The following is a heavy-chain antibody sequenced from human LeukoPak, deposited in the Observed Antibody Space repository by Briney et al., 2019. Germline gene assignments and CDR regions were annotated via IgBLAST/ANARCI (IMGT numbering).Heavy chain of an antibody. CDR2: IYPADPDI. V-gene: IGHV5-51*01. J-gene: IGHJ5*02. CDR3: ARQQYCSGGSCYTWFDP. D-gene: IGHD2-15*01. Sequence: GESLKISCKGSGYSITNYWIGWVRQMPGKGLEWMGIIYPADPDIRYSPSFQGQVTISADKSISTAYLQWSSLKASDTAMYYCARQQYCSGGSCYTWFDPWGQGTLVTVSS. CDR1: GYSITNYW.